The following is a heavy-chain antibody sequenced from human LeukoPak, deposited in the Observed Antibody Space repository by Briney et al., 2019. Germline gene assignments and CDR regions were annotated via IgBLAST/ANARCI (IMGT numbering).Heavy chain of an antibody. CDR3: ARDYYDSSGSDY. CDR1: GFTFSSYS. J-gene: IGHJ4*02. V-gene: IGHV3-30*03. CDR2: ISYDGSNK. D-gene: IGHD3-22*01. Sequence: GGSLRLSCAASGFTFSSYSMNWVRQAPGKGLEWVAVISYDGSNKYYADSVKGRFTISRDNSKNTLYLQMNSLRAEDTAVYYCARDYYDSSGSDYWGQGTLVTVSS.